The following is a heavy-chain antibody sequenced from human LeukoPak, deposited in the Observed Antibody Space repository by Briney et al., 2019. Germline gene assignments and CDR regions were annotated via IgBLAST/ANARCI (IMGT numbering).Heavy chain of an antibody. Sequence: ASVKVSCKASGYTFTSYGISWVRQAPGQGLEWMGWISAYNGNTNYAQKLQGRVTMTTDTSTSTAYMELRSLRSDDTAVYYCARVGVGIPSLYGDRYNWFDPWGQGTLVTVSS. D-gene: IGHD4-17*01. V-gene: IGHV1-18*01. CDR3: ARVGVGIPSLYGDRYNWFDP. CDR1: GYTFTSYG. J-gene: IGHJ5*02. CDR2: ISAYNGNT.